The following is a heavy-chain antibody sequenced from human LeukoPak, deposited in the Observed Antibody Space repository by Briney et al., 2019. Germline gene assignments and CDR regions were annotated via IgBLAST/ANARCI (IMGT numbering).Heavy chain of an antibody. CDR3: ARDQDRAVSGFDY. V-gene: IGHV4-59*01. CDR1: GGSISSYY. CDR2: IYYGGST. D-gene: IGHD1-14*01. J-gene: IGHJ4*02. Sequence: SETLSLTCTVSGGSISSYYWSWIRQPPGKGLEWIGYIYYGGSTNYNPSLKSRVTISVDTSKNQFSLKLSSVTAADTAVYYCARDQDRAVSGFDYWGQGTLVTVSS.